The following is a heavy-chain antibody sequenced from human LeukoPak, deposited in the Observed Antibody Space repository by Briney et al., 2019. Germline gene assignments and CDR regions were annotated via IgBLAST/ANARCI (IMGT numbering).Heavy chain of an antibody. CDR1: GYTFTGYY. J-gene: IGHJ5*02. D-gene: IGHD3-3*01. V-gene: IGHV1-2*02. CDR3: ARPNYDFWSGYPSWFDP. Sequence: ASVKVSCKASGYTFTGYYMHWVRQAPGQGLEWMGWINPNSGGTNYAQKFQGRATMTRDTSISTAYMELSRLRSDDTAVYYCARPNYDFWSGYPSWFDPWGQGTLVTVSS. CDR2: INPNSGGT.